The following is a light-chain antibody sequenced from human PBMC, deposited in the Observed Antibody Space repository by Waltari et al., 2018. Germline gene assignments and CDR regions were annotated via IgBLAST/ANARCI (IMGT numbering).Light chain of an antibody. CDR2: EVT. V-gene: IGLV2-8*01. J-gene: IGLJ1*01. CDR1: SSAVGASHS. CDR3: ISYAGNNKYV. Sequence: QSALTQPPSASGSPGQSVTISCTGTSSAVGASHSVSWYQQYPDKAPKLMIYEVTKRPPGVPDRFSGSKSGNTASLTVSGLQAEDEADYYCISYAGNNKYVLGAGTKVTVL.